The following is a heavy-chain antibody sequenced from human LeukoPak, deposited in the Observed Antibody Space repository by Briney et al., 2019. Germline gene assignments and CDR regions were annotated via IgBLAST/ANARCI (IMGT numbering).Heavy chain of an antibody. D-gene: IGHD5-18*01. CDR1: GGSISSGSYY. V-gene: IGHV4-61*02. CDR2: IDASGSI. CDR3: AREGGYSYRDAPLHFDY. J-gene: IGHJ4*02. Sequence: PSETLSLTCTVSGGSISSGSYYWSWIRQPAGTGLEWIGRIDASGSINHNPTLKSRVTISVDRSKNQFSLRVSSVTGADTAVYYCAREGGYSYRDAPLHFDYWGQGTLVTVSS.